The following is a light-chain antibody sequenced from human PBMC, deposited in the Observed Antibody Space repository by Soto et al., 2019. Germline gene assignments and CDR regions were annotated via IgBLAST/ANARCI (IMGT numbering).Light chain of an antibody. J-gene: IGKJ1*01. CDR3: KQYNNWPRT. CDR1: QSVSSY. Sequence: EIVLTQSPATLSLSPGERATLSCRASQSVSSYLAWYQQKPGQAPRLLIYDASNRATGIPARFSGSGSGTDFTLTIRSLEPEDFAVYYCKQYNNWPRTFGQGTKVDIK. CDR2: DAS. V-gene: IGKV3-11*01.